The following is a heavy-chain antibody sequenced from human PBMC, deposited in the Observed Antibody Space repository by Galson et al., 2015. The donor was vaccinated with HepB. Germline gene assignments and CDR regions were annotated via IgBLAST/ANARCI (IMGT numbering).Heavy chain of an antibody. J-gene: IGHJ3*02. CDR3: TAQKLGRGAFDI. CDR2: IRTKTDGGTT. V-gene: IGHV3-15*01. D-gene: IGHD7-27*01. Sequence: LRLSCAASGFTFNNAWMNWVRQAPGRGLEGGGRIRTKTDGGTTDYTAPVKGRFTISRDDSKNTLYLQMTSLKTEDTAVYFCTAQKLGRGAFDIWGQGTMVTVSS. CDR1: GFTFNNAW.